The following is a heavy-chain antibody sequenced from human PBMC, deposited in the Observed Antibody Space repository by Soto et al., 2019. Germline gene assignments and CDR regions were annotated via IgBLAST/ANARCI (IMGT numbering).Heavy chain of an antibody. Sequence: QVQLVQSGAEVKKPGSSVKVSCKTSGGTFSTYSIVWVRQAPGEGLEWMGGIIPIFGTANYAQKFQDRVTITADKSTNTAFMELSRLKSEDTAMYYCARSSGNNYGVGTNYYFDYWGQGTLVTVSS. CDR1: GGTFSTYS. V-gene: IGHV1-69*06. CDR2: IIPIFGTA. D-gene: IGHD1-26*01. J-gene: IGHJ4*02. CDR3: ARSSGNNYGVGTNYYFDY.